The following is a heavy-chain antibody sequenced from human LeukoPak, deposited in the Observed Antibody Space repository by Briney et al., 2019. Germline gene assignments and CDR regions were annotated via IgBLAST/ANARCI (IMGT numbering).Heavy chain of an antibody. J-gene: IGHJ4*02. V-gene: IGHV3-21*01. Sequence: GGSLRLSCAASGFTFSSYIMNWVRQAPGKGLEWVSSISSSSSYIYYADSVKGRFTISRDNAKNSLYLQMNSLRAEDTAVYYCARDTPQRYSGHDFGFDYWGQGTLVTVSS. CDR2: ISSSSSYI. D-gene: IGHD5-12*01. CDR3: ARDTPQRYSGHDFGFDY. CDR1: GFTFSSYI.